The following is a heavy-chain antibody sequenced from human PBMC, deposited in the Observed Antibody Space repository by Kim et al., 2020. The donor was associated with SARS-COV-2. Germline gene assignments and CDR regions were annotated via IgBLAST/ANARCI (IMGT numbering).Heavy chain of an antibody. Sequence: YADSVNGRFTISRDNARTSLYLQMNSLRAEETAVYYCARVLTSGWSYFDYWGQGTLVTVSS. J-gene: IGHJ4*02. CDR3: ARVLTSGWSYFDY. V-gene: IGHV3-21*04. D-gene: IGHD6-19*01.